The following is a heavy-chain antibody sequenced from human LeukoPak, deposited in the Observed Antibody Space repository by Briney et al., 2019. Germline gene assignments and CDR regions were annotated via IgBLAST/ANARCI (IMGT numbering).Heavy chain of an antibody. CDR3: ARTRTYYYGSGSYNYFDY. D-gene: IGHD3-10*01. V-gene: IGHV3-21*01. CDR1: GFTFSSYS. Sequence: PGGSLRLSCAASGFTFSSYSMNWVRQAPGKGLEWVSSISSSSYIYYADSVKGRFTISRDNAKNSLYLQMNSLRAEDTAVYYCARTRTYYYGSGSYNYFDYWGQGTLVTVSS. CDR2: ISSSSYI. J-gene: IGHJ4*02.